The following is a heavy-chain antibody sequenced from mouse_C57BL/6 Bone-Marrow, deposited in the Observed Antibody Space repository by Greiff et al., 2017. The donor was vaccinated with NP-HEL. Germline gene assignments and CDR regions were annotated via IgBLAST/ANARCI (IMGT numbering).Heavy chain of an antibody. CDR1: GYSFTGYY. Sequence: VQLKESGPELVKPGASVKISCKASGYSFTGYYMNWVKQSPEKSLEWIGEINPSTGGTTYNQKFKAKATLTVDKSSSTAYMQLKSLTSEDSAVYYCARAHYFDYWGKGTTLTVSS. CDR3: ARAHYFDY. V-gene: IGHV1-42*01. J-gene: IGHJ2*01. CDR2: INPSTGGT.